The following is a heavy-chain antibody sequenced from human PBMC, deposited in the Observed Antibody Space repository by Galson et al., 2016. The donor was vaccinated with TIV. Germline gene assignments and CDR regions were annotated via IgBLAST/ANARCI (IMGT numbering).Heavy chain of an antibody. Sequence: SVKVSCKVSGYSLSDLSMHWVRQAPGRGLAWMGGFAPEDDEIIYEEKFQGRVTMNEDTSTDTAFMELSSLRSEDTAVYYCATSLRGDSMVRGIRSLYFDYWGLGTQVTVSS. V-gene: IGHV1-24*01. D-gene: IGHD3-10*01. CDR2: FAPEDDEI. CDR1: GYSLSDLS. CDR3: ATSLRGDSMVRGIRSLYFDY. J-gene: IGHJ4*02.